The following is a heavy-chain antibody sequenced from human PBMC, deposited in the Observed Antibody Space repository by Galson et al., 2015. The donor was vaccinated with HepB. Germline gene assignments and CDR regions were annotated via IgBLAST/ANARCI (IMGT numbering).Heavy chain of an antibody. CDR1: RFTFDDYT. CDR2: ISWDGGST. V-gene: IGHV3-43*01. Sequence: SLRLSCAASRFTFDDYTMHWVRQAPGKGLEWVSLISWDGGSTYYADSVKGRFTISRDNSKSTLYLQMNSLRAEDTSVYYCARDISWGSAESWGQGTLVTVSS. CDR3: ARDISWGSAES. J-gene: IGHJ5*02. D-gene: IGHD7-27*01.